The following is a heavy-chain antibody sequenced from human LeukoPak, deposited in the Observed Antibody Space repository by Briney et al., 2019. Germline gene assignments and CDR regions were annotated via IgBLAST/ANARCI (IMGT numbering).Heavy chain of an antibody. D-gene: IGHD3-22*01. V-gene: IGHV3-21*01. Sequence: GGSLRLSCAASGFTFSSYSMNWVRQAPGKGLEWVSSISSSSSYIYYADSVKGRFTISRDNAKNSLYLQMNSLRAEDTAVYYCARGVGYYDSSGYYKKTYYFDYWGQGTLVTVSS. CDR1: GFTFSSYS. CDR2: ISSSSSYI. J-gene: IGHJ4*02. CDR3: ARGVGYYDSSGYYKKTYYFDY.